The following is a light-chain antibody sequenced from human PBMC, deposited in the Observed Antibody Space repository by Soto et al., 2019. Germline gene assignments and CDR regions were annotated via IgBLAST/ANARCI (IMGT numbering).Light chain of an antibody. Sequence: QLVLTQSPSASASLGASVKLTCTLSSGHSSYAIAWHQQQPEKGPRYLMKLNSDGSHSKGDGIPDRFSGSSSGAERYLTISSLQSEDEADYCSQNGGTGILVFGGGTKLTVL. V-gene: IGLV4-69*01. J-gene: IGLJ2*01. CDR2: LNSDGSH. CDR3: QNGGTGILV. CDR1: SGHSSYA.